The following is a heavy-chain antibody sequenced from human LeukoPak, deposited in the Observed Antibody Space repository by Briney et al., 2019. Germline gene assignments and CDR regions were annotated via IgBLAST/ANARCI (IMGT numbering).Heavy chain of an antibody. D-gene: IGHD2-8*02. CDR3: ATYRQVLLPFES. CDR2: IRYDAINQ. Sequence: QAGGSLRLSCVTSGFNFAGSGFHWVRQAPGKGLEWVAFIRYDAINQYYADSVKGRFTISRDNSKSTVFLQMNSLRAEDTAIYYCATYRQVLLPFESWGQGTLVTVSS. V-gene: IGHV3-30*02. CDR1: GFNFAGSG. J-gene: IGHJ4*02.